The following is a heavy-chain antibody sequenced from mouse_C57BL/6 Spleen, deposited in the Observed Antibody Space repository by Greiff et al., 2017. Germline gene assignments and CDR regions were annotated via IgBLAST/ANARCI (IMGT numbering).Heavy chain of an antibody. D-gene: IGHD1-1*01. CDR1: GYAFSSYW. CDR3: ARGSSYGY. CDR2: IYPGDGDT. V-gene: IGHV1-80*01. Sequence: VKVVESGAELVKPGASVKISCKASGYAFSSYWMNWVKQRPGKGLEWIGQIYPGDGDTNYNGKFKGKATLTADKSSSTAYMQLSSLTSEDSAVYFCARGSSYGYWGQGTTLTVSS. J-gene: IGHJ2*01.